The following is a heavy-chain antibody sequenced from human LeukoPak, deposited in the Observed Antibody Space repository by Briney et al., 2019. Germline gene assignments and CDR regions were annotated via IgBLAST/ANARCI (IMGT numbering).Heavy chain of an antibody. D-gene: IGHD6-19*01. J-gene: IGHJ4*02. CDR2: IKEDGSEK. CDR3: AKDYKWLVLSYFDY. CDR1: GFIFSSYW. V-gene: IGHV3-7*03. Sequence: GGSLRLSCAASGFIFSSYWMSWVRQAPGKGVEWVANIKEDGSEKYYVDSVKGRFTISRDNAKNSLYLQMNSLRAEDTAVYYCAKDYKWLVLSYFDYWGQGTLVTVSS.